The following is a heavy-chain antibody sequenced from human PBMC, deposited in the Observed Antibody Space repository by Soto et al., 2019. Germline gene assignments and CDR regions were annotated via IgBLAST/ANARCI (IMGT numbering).Heavy chain of an antibody. CDR2: INGGNGNT. Sequence: ASVKVSCKASGNTVPNYAIHWVRQTPGQRLEWMGWINGGNGNTYYSEHFQGRVTFTRDTSASTAYMELNSLRSEDTAVYYCARSSSYYFIDDYWGQGTLVTVSS. CDR3: ARSSSYYFIDDY. D-gene: IGHD3-22*01. J-gene: IGHJ4*02. V-gene: IGHV1-3*01. CDR1: GNTVPNYA.